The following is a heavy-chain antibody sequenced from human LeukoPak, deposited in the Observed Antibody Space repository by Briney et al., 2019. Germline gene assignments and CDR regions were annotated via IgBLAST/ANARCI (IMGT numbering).Heavy chain of an antibody. D-gene: IGHD3-16*01. J-gene: IGHJ5*02. CDR2: INHSGNT. V-gene: IGHV4-34*01. CDR1: GGSFSGYY. Sequence: SETLSLTCAVFGGSFSGYYWSWIRQPPGKGLEWIGEINHSGNTNYNPSLKSRVTISVDTSKNQFSLNLSSVTAADTAVYYCARVSWPGRGSRFDPWGQGTLVTVSS. CDR3: ARVSWPGRGSRFDP.